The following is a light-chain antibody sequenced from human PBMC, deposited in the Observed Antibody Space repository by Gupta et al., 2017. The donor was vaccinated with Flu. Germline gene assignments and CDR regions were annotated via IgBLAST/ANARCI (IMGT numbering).Light chain of an antibody. CDR1: SSNIGSNT. CDR3: AAWDDSLIGGV. J-gene: IGLJ2*01. CDR2: NDH. Sequence: QSVLTPPPSASGTPGPRVSISCSGSSSNIGSNTVNWYQQFPGMAPKLLIYNDHERPSGVPDRFSASKSGTSASLAISGLQSEDEADYYCAAWDDSLIGGVFGGGTKLTVL. V-gene: IGLV1-44*01.